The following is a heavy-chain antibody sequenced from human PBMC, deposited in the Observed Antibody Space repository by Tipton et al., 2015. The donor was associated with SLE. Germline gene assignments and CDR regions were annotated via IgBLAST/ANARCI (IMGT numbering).Heavy chain of an antibody. Sequence: TLSLTCTVSGGSISSSSYYWGWIRQPPGKGLEWIGYIYYSGSTYYNPSLKSRVTISVDTSKNQFSLKLSSVTAADTAVYYCARDQGYSSGSGLDYWGQGTLVTVSS. CDR3: ARDQGYSSGSGLDY. CDR2: IYYSGST. CDR1: GGSISSSSYY. J-gene: IGHJ4*02. V-gene: IGHV4-31*03. D-gene: IGHD6-19*01.